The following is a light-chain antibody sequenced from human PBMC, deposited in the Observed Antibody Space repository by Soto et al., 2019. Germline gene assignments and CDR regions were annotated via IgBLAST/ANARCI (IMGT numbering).Light chain of an antibody. CDR1: LTVSNN. Sequence: DILMTQSPPTLSVSLGERATLSCRASLTVSNNLAWYQHKPGQAPRLLMSYVSTGATGIPARFSGSGSVKEFTLTIDSLQPEDSAVYYCQQYNNWPPGATFGPGTKVEIK. V-gene: IGKV3-15*01. CDR3: QQYNNWPPGAT. CDR2: YVS. J-gene: IGKJ3*01.